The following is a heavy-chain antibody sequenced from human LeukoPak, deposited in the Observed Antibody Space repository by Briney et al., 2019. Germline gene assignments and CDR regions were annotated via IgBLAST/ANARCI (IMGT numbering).Heavy chain of an antibody. D-gene: IGHD3-10*01. CDR1: GFTFSNYD. CDR3: ARVYYYFFVNY. Sequence: GGSLRLSCAASGFTFSNYDMNWVRQAPGKGLEWVAAILYDAFNTYYADSVKGRFTISRDNSKNSLYLQMNSLRAEDTAVYYCARVYYYFFVNYWGQGTLVTVSS. V-gene: IGHV3-30*03. J-gene: IGHJ4*02. CDR2: ILYDAFNT.